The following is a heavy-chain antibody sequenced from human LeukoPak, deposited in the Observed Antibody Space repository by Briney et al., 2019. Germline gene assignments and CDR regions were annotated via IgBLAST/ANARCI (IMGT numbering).Heavy chain of an antibody. V-gene: IGHV3-9*01. Sequence: PGGSLRLSCAASGFTFDDYAMHWVRQAPGKGLEWVSGISWNSGSIGYADSVKGRFTISRDNAKNSLYLQMNSLRAEDTAVYYCARDLGLSLLWFGESDYWGQGTLVTVSS. CDR1: GFTFDDYA. CDR3: ARDLGLSLLWFGESDY. J-gene: IGHJ4*02. CDR2: ISWNSGSI. D-gene: IGHD3-10*01.